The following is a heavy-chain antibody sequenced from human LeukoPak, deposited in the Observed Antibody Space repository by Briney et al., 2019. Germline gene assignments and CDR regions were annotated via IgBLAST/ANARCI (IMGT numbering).Heavy chain of an antibody. D-gene: IGHD6-25*01. CDR3: ARSGGSTDLDY. Sequence: QSGPRLVKPSQTLSLTCAISGDSVSSNRAAWNWITQSPTRGLEWLGRTYYRSTWYKDYAVSVKSRLTINPDTSKNQVFLQLSSVTPEDTAVYYCARSGGSTDLDYWGQGTLVTVSS. V-gene: IGHV6-1*01. J-gene: IGHJ4*02. CDR1: GDSVSSNRAA. CDR2: TYYRSTWYK.